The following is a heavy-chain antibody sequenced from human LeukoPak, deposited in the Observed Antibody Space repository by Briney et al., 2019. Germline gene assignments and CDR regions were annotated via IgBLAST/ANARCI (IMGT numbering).Heavy chain of an antibody. D-gene: IGHD2-2*01. CDR3: ARGYCSSGSCYFDY. CDR2: ISSSSSYI. CDR1: GFTFSKYS. J-gene: IGHJ4*02. Sequence: GGSLRLSCAGPGFTFSKYSMNWVRQAPGKGLEWVSSISSSSSYIYYADSVKGRFTISRDNAKNSLYLQMNSLSAEDTAVYYCARGYCSSGSCYFDYWGQGTLVTVSS. V-gene: IGHV3-21*01.